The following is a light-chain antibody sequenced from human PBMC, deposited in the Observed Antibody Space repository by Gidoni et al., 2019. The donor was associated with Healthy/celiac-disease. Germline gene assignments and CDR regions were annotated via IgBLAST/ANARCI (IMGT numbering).Light chain of an antibody. J-gene: IGKJ4*01. CDR2: KAS. V-gene: IGKV1-5*03. CDR1: QGISSW. Sequence: IQLTQSPSTLSASVGDSVTITCRASQGISSWFAWYQQKPGKAPKLLIYKASSLESGVPSRFSGSVSGTEFTLTISGLQTDDFATYYCQQYNSYPHTFGQGTKVEIK. CDR3: QQYNSYPHT.